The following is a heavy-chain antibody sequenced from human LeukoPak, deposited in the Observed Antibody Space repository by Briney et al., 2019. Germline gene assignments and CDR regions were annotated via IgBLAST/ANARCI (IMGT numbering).Heavy chain of an antibody. V-gene: IGHV5-51*01. Sequence: GESLKISCKVSGYSFTSYWIGWVRQMPGKGLEWMGIVYPGYSDTRYSPSFQGQVTFSVDTSTSTVYLQWSSLKASDTAIYYCARFALSSSLDYWGQGTLVTVSS. CDR2: VYPGYSDT. CDR1: GYSFTSYW. CDR3: ARFALSSSLDY. D-gene: IGHD6-13*01. J-gene: IGHJ4*02.